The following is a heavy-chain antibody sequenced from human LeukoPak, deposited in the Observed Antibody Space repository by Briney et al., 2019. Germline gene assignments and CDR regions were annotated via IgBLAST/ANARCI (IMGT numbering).Heavy chain of an antibody. CDR2: ISSSSSYI. V-gene: IGHV3-21*01. CDR1: GLSFSNYW. D-gene: IGHD2-21*02. CDR3: AREAYCGGDCYSIDY. J-gene: IGHJ4*02. Sequence: GGSLRLSCAVSGLSFSNYWMHWVRQAPGKGLEWVSSISSSSSYIYYADSVKGRFTISRDNAKNSLYLQMNNLRAEDTAVYYCAREAYCGGDCYSIDYWGQGTLVTVSS.